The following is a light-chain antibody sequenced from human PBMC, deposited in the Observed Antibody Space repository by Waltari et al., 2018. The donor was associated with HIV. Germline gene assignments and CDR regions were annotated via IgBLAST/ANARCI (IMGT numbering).Light chain of an antibody. V-gene: IGKV2-28*01. CDR3: MQALQAPYN. CDR1: QSLLHSNGYNY. Sequence: DIVMTQSPLSLPVTPGEPASISCRSSQSLLHSNGYNYLDWYLQKQGQSPQLLIYLGSNRASGVPDRFSVSGSGTDFTLKISRVEAEDVGVYYCMQALQAPYNFGQGTKLEIK. CDR2: LGS. J-gene: IGKJ2*01.